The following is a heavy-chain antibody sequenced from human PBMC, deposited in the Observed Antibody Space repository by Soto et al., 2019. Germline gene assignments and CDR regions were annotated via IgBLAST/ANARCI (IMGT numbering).Heavy chain of an antibody. CDR2: INHSGST. Sequence: QVQLQQWGAGLLKPSETLSLTCAVYGGSFSGYYWSWIRQPPGKGLEWIGEINHSGSTNYNPSLXSXAXXSVDPSKNQFSLKLRSVTAADPAVYYCARGLGFDYWGQGTLVTVSS. CDR3: ARGLGFDY. D-gene: IGHD6-6*01. J-gene: IGHJ4*02. CDR1: GGSFSGYY. V-gene: IGHV4-34*01.